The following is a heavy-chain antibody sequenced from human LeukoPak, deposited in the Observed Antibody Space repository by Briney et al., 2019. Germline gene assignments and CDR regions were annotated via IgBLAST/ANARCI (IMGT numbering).Heavy chain of an antibody. CDR3: AKHKTTVVSPPGY. D-gene: IGHD4-23*01. CDR2: IKQDGSEK. V-gene: IGHV3-7*03. Sequence: PGGSLRLSCAASGFTFSSYWMSWVRQAPGKGLEWVANIKQDGSEKYYVDSVKGRFTISRDNAKNSLYLQMNSLRAEDTAVYYCAKHKTTVVSPPGYWGQGTTVTVSS. CDR1: GFTFSSYW. J-gene: IGHJ6*02.